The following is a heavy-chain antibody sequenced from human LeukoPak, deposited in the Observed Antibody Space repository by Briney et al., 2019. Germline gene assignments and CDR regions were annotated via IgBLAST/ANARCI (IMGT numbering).Heavy chain of an antibody. V-gene: IGHV4-34*01. CDR2: INHSGST. CDR3: VGLSMATFMPPAP. CDR1: GGSFSGYY. D-gene: IGHD5-24*01. J-gene: IGHJ5*02. Sequence: PSETLSLTCAVYGGSFSGYYWSWIRQPPGKGLEWIGEINHSGSTNYNPSLKSRVTISIDTSKNQFSLKLSSVTAADTAVYYCVGLSMATFMPPAPWGQGTLVSVSS.